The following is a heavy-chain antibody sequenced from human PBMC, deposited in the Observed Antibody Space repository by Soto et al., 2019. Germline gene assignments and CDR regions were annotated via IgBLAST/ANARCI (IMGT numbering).Heavy chain of an antibody. CDR1: GGTFSSYS. D-gene: IGHD2-2*01. Sequence: SVKVSCKASGGTFSSYSISWVRQAPGQGLEWMGGVIPIFGTANYAQKFQGRVTITADESTSTAYMELSSLSSEDTAVYYCAGGTPRAPKYFQHWGQGTLLTVS. CDR2: VIPIFGTA. J-gene: IGHJ1*01. CDR3: AGGTPRAPKYFQH. V-gene: IGHV1-69*01.